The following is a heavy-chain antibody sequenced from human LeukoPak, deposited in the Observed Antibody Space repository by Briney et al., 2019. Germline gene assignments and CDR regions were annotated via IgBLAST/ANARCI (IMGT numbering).Heavy chain of an antibody. D-gene: IGHD3-10*01. CDR1: GYTFTSYY. CDR2: INPSGGST. J-gene: IGHJ4*02. CDR3: ARSVVGVRGVIINFPGY. V-gene: IGHV1-46*03. Sequence: ASVKVSCKASGYTFTSYYMHWVRQAPGQGLEWMGIINPSGGSTSYAQKFQGRVTMTRDTPTSTVYMELSSLRSEDTAVYYCARSVVGVRGVIINFPGYWGQGTLVTVSS.